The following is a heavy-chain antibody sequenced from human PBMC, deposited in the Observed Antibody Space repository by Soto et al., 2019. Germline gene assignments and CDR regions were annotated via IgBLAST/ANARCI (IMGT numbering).Heavy chain of an antibody. D-gene: IGHD1-26*01. Sequence: RRLSCAASGFTFSSYGTHWVRQAPGKGLEWVAVIWYDGSNKYYADSVKGRFTISRDNSKNTLYLQMNSLRAEDTAVYYCARDEGVGATPDFDYWGQGTLVTVSS. CDR3: ARDEGVGATPDFDY. CDR2: IWYDGSNK. J-gene: IGHJ4*02. V-gene: IGHV3-33*01. CDR1: GFTFSSYG.